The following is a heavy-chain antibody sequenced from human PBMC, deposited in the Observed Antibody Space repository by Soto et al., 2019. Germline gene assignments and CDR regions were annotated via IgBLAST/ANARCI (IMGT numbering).Heavy chain of an antibody. CDR3: AREGDYSDSSGYKQPFYYFDY. J-gene: IGHJ4*02. D-gene: IGHD3-22*01. CDR1: GGTFSSYA. V-gene: IGHV1-69*06. CDR2: IIPIFGTA. Sequence: SVKFSCEASGGTFSSYAIIWVRQAPGQGLEWMGVIIPIFGTANYAQKFQGRVTITADKSTSTAYMELSSVRSEDTAVYYCAREGDYSDSSGYKQPFYYFDYWGQGTLVTVSS.